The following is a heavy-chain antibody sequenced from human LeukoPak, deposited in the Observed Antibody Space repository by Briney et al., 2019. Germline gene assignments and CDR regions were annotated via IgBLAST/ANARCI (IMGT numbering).Heavy chain of an antibody. Sequence: GGSLKLSCTASGFSLNKHWMHWVRQAPGGGLVWVSRIDPDGVGSDSADSVRGRFTISRDNARNTLYLQMESLRAEDTAVYYCARPPDSLANAYDVWGQGTMVTVSS. CDR3: ARPPDSLANAYDV. CDR1: GFSLNKHW. CDR2: IDPDGVGS. D-gene: IGHD3-22*01. J-gene: IGHJ3*01. V-gene: IGHV3-74*01.